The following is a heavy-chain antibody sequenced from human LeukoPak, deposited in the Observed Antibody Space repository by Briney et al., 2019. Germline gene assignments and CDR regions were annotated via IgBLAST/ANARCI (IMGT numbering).Heavy chain of an antibody. CDR3: ARAMDMDTAMVFDY. V-gene: IGHV4-4*07. D-gene: IGHD5-18*01. CDR1: GGSISSYY. J-gene: IGHJ4*02. Sequence: SETLSVTCTVSGGSISSYYWSWIRQPAGKGLEWIGRIYTSGSTNYNPSLKSRVTISVDKSKNQFSLKLSSVTAADTAVYYCARAMDMDTAMVFDYWGQGTLVSVSS. CDR2: IYTSGST.